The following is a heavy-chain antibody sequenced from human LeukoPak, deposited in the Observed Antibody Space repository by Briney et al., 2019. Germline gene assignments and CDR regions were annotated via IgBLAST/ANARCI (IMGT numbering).Heavy chain of an antibody. Sequence: SETLSLTCAVYGESFSGYYWSWIRQPPGKGLEWIGEINHSGSTNYNPSLKSRVTISVDTSKNQFSLKLSSVTAADTAVYYCAGDAYYYDSSGSTRYFQHWGQGTLVTVSS. CDR3: AGDAYYYDSSGSTRYFQH. J-gene: IGHJ1*01. CDR2: INHSGST. V-gene: IGHV4-34*01. D-gene: IGHD3-22*01. CDR1: GESFSGYY.